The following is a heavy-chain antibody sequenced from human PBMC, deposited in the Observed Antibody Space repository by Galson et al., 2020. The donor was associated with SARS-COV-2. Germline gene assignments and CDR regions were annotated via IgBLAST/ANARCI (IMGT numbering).Heavy chain of an antibody. J-gene: IGHJ6*02. D-gene: IGHD5-18*01. CDR2: ISTSSSYT. CDR3: ARDEGIRGYNYGRLYYGMDG. CDR1: GFPFSTYS. V-gene: IGHV3-21*01. Sequence: NSGGSLRLSCAASGFPFSTYSMNWVRLATGKGLEWVSSISTSSSYTYYVDSVKGRFSISRDNPRNSLYLQMNSLRAEDTAVYYCARDEGIRGYNYGRLYYGMDGWGQVTTVTVSS.